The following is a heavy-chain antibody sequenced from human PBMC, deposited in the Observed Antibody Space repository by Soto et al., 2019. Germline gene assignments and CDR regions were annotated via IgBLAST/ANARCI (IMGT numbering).Heavy chain of an antibody. D-gene: IGHD3-22*01. CDR1: GGSISSYY. V-gene: IGHV4-59*12. CDR2: IYYSGST. Sequence: SETLSLTCTVSGGSISSYYWSWIRQPPWKGLEWIGYIYYSGSTNYNPSLKSRVTISVDTSKNQFSLKLSSVNAADTAVYYCARVSGYNPPCQNFDYWGQGTLDTVSS. J-gene: IGHJ4*02. CDR3: ARVSGYNPPCQNFDY.